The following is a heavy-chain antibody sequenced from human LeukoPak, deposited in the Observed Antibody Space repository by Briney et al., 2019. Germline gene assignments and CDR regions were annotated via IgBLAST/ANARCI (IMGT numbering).Heavy chain of an antibody. CDR2: IYSGGST. CDR1: GFTVSGNY. J-gene: IGHJ4*02. Sequence: GGSLRLSCAASGFTVSGNYMSWVRQAPGKGLEWVSVIYSGGSTYYADSVKGRFTISRDNAKNSLYLQMNSLRDEDTAVYYCARLVLAGGKDYWGQGTLVTVSS. CDR3: ARLVLAGGKDY. D-gene: IGHD6-13*01. V-gene: IGHV3-53*01.